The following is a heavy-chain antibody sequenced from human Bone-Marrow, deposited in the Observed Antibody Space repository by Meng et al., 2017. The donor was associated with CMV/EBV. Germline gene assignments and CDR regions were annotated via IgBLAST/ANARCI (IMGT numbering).Heavy chain of an antibody. V-gene: IGHV3-66*01. CDR3: ASTNYDFRDAFDI. Sequence: GESLKISCTASGFTFSNFAMTWVRQAPGKGLEWVSVIYSDSSTYYADSVKGRFTISRDNSKNTVYLQMNSLRAEDTAVYYCASTNYDFRDAFDIWGQGTMVTVSS. D-gene: IGHD3-3*01. J-gene: IGHJ3*02. CDR1: GFTFSNFA. CDR2: IYSDSST.